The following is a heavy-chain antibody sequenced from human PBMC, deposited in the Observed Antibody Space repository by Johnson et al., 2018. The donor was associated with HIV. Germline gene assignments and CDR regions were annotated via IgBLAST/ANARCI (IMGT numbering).Heavy chain of an antibody. CDR3: TTRLNSGTYWGNYDFDF. V-gene: IGHV3-15*01. J-gene: IGHJ3*01. Sequence: VQLVESGGRVVRPGGSLRLSCAASGFTFDDYGMSWVRQAPGKGLDWVGHIKRGVDGGTTDYSAPVKGRVTILRDDSKNILYLQMNNLKAEDTARYYGTTRLNSGTYWGNYDFDFWGQGTMVTVSS. D-gene: IGHD1-26*01. CDR2: IKRGVDGGTT. CDR1: GFTFDDYG.